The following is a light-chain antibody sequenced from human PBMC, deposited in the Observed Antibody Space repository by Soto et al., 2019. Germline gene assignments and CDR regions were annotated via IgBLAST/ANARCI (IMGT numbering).Light chain of an antibody. J-gene: IGLJ1*01. V-gene: IGLV2-14*03. CDR1: SSVVGGYDY. Sequence: QSALTQPASVSGSPGQSITISCTGTSSVVGGYDYVSWYQHHPGKAPKLMIYDVSNRPSGASNRFSGSKSGNTASLTISGLQAEDEADYYCSSYTSSSLYVFGTGTKVTVL. CDR2: DVS. CDR3: SSYTSSSLYV.